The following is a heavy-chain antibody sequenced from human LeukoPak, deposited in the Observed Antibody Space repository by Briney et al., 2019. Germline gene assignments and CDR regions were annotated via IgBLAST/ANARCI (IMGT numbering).Heavy chain of an antibody. Sequence: PSETLSLTCTVSGGSISSYYWSWIRQPAGKGLEWIGRIYTSGSTNYNPSLKSQVTMSVDTSKNQFSLKLSSVTAADTAVYYCARDRGCSSTSCYTSKNWFDPWGQGTLVTVSS. CDR2: IYTSGST. CDR3: ARDRGCSSTSCYTSKNWFDP. CDR1: GGSISSYY. D-gene: IGHD2-2*02. J-gene: IGHJ5*02. V-gene: IGHV4-4*07.